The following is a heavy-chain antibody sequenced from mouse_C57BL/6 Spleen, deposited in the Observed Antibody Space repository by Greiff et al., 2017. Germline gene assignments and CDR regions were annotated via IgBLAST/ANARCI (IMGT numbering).Heavy chain of an antibody. V-gene: IGHV1-26*01. Sequence: EVQLQQSGPELVKPGASVKISCKASGYTFTDYYMNWVKQSHGKSLEWIGDINPNNGGTSYNQKFKGKATLTVDKSSSTAYMELRSLTSEDSAVYYCAREGYDYAPYAMGCWGHGTSVTVSS. D-gene: IGHD2-4*01. J-gene: IGHJ4*01. CDR2: INPNNGGT. CDR3: AREGYDYAPYAMGC. CDR1: GYTFTDYY.